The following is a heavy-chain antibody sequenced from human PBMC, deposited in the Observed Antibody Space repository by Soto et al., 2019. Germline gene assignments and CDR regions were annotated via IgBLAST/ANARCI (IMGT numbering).Heavy chain of an antibody. Sequence: EVQLLESGGGLVQPGGSLRLSCAASGFTFSSYAMSWVRQAPGKGLEWVSAISGSGGSTYYADSVKGRFTISRDNSKSTLYLQMNSLRAEDTAVYYWAKSDRGWFGPFDPWGQGTLVTVSS. D-gene: IGHD3-16*01. CDR3: AKSDRGWFGPFDP. CDR2: ISGSGGST. CDR1: GFTFSSYA. V-gene: IGHV3-23*01. J-gene: IGHJ5*02.